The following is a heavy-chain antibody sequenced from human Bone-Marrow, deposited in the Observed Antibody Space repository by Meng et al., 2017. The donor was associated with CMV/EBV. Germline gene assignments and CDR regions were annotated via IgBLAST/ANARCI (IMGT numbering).Heavy chain of an antibody. Sequence: GESLKISCTASGFTFGDYAMSWVRQAPGKGLEWVGFIRSKAYGGTTKYAASVKGRFTISRDDSKSIAYLQMNSLKTEDTAVYYCTTRDSSGYLYDDYWGQGTLVTVSS. J-gene: IGHJ4*02. CDR1: GFTFGDYA. D-gene: IGHD3-22*01. V-gene: IGHV3-49*04. CDR3: TTRDSSGYLYDDY. CDR2: IRSKAYGGTT.